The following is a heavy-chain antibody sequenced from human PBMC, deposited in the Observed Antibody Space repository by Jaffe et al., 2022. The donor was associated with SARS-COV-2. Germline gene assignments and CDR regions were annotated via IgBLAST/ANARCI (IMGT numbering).Heavy chain of an antibody. CDR3: AAQMATISQTFGLD. J-gene: IGHJ4*02. CDR1: GFTFDDYA. CDR2: ISWNSGSI. Sequence: EVQLVESGGGLVQPGRSLRLSCAASGFTFDDYAMHWVRQAPGKGLEWVSGISWNSGSIGYADSVKGRFTISRDNAKNSLYLQMNSLRAEDTALYYCAAQMATISQTFGLDWGQGTLVTVSS. D-gene: IGHD5-12*01. V-gene: IGHV3-9*01.